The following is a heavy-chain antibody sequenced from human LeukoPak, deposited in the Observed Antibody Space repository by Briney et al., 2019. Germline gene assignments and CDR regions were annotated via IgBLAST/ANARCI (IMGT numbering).Heavy chain of an antibody. CDR3: ARETLLRHFDFDY. J-gene: IGHJ4*02. CDR1: GFMFSSHA. V-gene: IGHV3-23*01. D-gene: IGHD3-9*01. Sequence: GGSLRLSCAASGFMFSSHAMSWVRQAPGKGLEWVSGITNSTYYAGSVKGRFTISRDNSKNTQFLQMNSLRAEDTAVYYCARETLLRHFDFDYWGQGALVTVSS. CDR2: ITNST.